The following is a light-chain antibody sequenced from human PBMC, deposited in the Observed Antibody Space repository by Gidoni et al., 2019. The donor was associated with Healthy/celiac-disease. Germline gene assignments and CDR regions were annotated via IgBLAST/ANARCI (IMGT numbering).Light chain of an antibody. V-gene: IGKV1-27*01. CDR2: AAS. CDR1: QGISNY. J-gene: IGKJ4*01. CDR3: QKYNSAPPLT. Sequence: DIQMTQSPSSLSASVGDRVTITCRASQGISNYLAWYQQKPGKVPKLLIYAASTLQSGVPSRFSGSGSGTDFTLTISSLQPEDVATYYCQKYNSAPPLTFXGXTKVEI.